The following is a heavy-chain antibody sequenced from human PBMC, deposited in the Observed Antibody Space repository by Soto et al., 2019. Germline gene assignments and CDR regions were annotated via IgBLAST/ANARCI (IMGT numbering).Heavy chain of an antibody. D-gene: IGHD2-2*01. Sequence: GGSLRLSCAASGFTFSSYAMSWVRQAPGKGLEWVSAISGSGGSTYYADSVKGRFTISRDNSKNTLYLQMNSLRAEDTAVYYCAKGRNFGVVPAXDYWGQGTLVTVSS. V-gene: IGHV3-23*01. CDR2: ISGSGGST. J-gene: IGHJ4*02. CDR1: GFTFSSYA. CDR3: AKGRNFGVVPAXDY.